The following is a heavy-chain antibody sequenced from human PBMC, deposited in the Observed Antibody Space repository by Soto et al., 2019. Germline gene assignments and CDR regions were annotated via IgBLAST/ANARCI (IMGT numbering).Heavy chain of an antibody. J-gene: IGHJ6*02. CDR1: GFTFSSYA. D-gene: IGHD6-13*01. CDR2: ISGSGGST. Sequence: SLRLSCAASGFTFSSYAMSWVRQAPGKGLEWVSAISGSGGSTYYADSVRGRFTISRDNSKNTLYLQMNSLRAEDTAVYYCAKSGLGAAAGLDYYYYGMDVWGQGTTVTVSS. V-gene: IGHV3-23*01. CDR3: AKSGLGAAAGLDYYYYGMDV.